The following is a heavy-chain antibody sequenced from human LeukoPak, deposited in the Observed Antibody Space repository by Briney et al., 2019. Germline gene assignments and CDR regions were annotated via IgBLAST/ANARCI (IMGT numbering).Heavy chain of an antibody. CDR1: GYTFTSYA. Sequence: ASVKVSCKASGYTFTSYAITWVRQAPGQGLEWMGWISSYNGNTNYAQKLQGRVTMTTETSTSTAYMELRSLRSDDTAVYYCARETLSEIVVFDIWGQGTMVTGSS. D-gene: IGHD2-15*01. CDR2: ISSYNGNT. J-gene: IGHJ3*02. V-gene: IGHV1-18*01. CDR3: ARETLSEIVVFDI.